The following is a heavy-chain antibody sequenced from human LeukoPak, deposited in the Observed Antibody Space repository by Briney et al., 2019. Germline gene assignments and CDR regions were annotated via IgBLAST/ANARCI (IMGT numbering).Heavy chain of an antibody. J-gene: IGHJ6*01. V-gene: IGHV3-33*01. D-gene: IGHD6-19*01. CDR2: IWYDGSNK. Sequence: GGSLRLSCAASGFTFSSYGMHWVRQAPGKGLEWVAVIWYDGSNKYYADSVKGRFTISRDNSKNTLYLQMNSLRAEDTAVYYCARGWAGNRLYYYYGMDVWGKGPRSPSPQ. CDR3: ARGWAGNRLYYYYGMDV. CDR1: GFTFSSYG.